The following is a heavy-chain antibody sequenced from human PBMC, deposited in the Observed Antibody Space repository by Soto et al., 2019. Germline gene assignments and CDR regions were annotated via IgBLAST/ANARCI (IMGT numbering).Heavy chain of an antibody. CDR1: GASITSGSYS. CDR3: ARGRSVGGSESFFDY. D-gene: IGHD3-10*01. J-gene: IGHJ4*02. Sequence: PSETLSLTCTVSGASITSGSYSWSWIRQAPGKGLEWIGNIHVTGYTAFSPSLKRRVTMSVDTSKNQFSLNVNSVTAADTAVYFCARGRSVGGSESFFDYWGQGALVTVSS. V-gene: IGHV4-30-2*01. CDR2: IHVTGYT.